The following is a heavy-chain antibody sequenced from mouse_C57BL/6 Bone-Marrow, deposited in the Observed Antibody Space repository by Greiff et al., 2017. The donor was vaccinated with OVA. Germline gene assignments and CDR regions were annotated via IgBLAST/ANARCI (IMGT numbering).Heavy chain of an antibody. CDR3: ARENYYGSSYDWYFDV. CDR2: INPNNGGT. D-gene: IGHD1-1*01. J-gene: IGHJ1*03. V-gene: IGHV1-22*01. CDR1: GYTFTDYN. Sequence: EVKLQESGPELVKPGASVKMSCKASGYTFTDYNMHWVKQSHGKSLEWIGYINPNNGGTSYNQKFKGKATLTVNKSSSTAYMELRSLTSEDSAVYYCARENYYGSSYDWYFDVWGTGTTVTVSS.